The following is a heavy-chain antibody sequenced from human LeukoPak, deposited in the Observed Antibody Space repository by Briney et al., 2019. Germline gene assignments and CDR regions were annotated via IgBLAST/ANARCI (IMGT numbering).Heavy chain of an antibody. CDR3: ARESSYYYDSSGYPAH. Sequence: GASVKVSCKASGYTFTGYYMHWVRQAPGQGLEWMGRIIPIFGTADYAQKFQGRVTITTDESTSTAYMELSSLRSEDTAVYYCARESSYYYDSSGYPAHWGQGTLVTVSS. D-gene: IGHD3-22*01. J-gene: IGHJ4*02. CDR1: GYTFTGYY. V-gene: IGHV1-69*05. CDR2: IIPIFGTA.